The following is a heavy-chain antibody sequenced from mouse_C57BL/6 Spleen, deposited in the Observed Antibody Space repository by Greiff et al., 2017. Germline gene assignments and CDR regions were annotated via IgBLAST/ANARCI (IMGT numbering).Heavy chain of an antibody. Sequence: QVQLKQSGAELVKPGASVKISCKASGYAFSSYWMNWVKQRPGKGLEGIGQIYPGDGDTNYNGTFKGKAKLTADKTASTAYRHVRSMTSEDSAVYFCARSYYYGSSDWYFDVWGTGTTVTVSS. CDR2: IYPGDGDT. CDR3: ARSYYYGSSDWYFDV. D-gene: IGHD1-1*01. J-gene: IGHJ1*03. V-gene: IGHV1-80*01. CDR1: GYAFSSYW.